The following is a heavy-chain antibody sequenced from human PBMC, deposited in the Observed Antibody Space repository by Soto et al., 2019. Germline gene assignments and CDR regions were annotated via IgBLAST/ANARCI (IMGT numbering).Heavy chain of an antibody. V-gene: IGHV1-8*01. J-gene: IGHJ6*02. CDR2: MNPNSGNT. CDR1: RYTFISYD. Sequence: ASVKVSCKASRYTFISYDINWVRQATGQGLEWMGWMNPNSGNTGYAQKFQGRITMTRNTSMNTAYMELSSLRSEDTAVYYCARGQEVRWKAGPLGLHGLDVWGQGTTVTV. D-gene: IGHD3-10*01. CDR3: ARGQEVRWKAGPLGLHGLDV.